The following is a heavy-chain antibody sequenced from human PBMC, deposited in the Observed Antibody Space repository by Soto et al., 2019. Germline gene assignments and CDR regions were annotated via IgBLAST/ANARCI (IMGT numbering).Heavy chain of an antibody. CDR2: IYPGDSDT. CDR1: GYSFTSYW. CDR3: ARGVTGKLCPYHCDH. V-gene: IGHV5-51*01. J-gene: IGHJ4*01. Sequence: GESLKISCQGSGYSFTSYWIGWVRQMPGKGLEWMGIIYPGDSDTRYSPSFQGQGTISADNSIKTAYLQWTSLKASDTAFYYGARGVTGKLCPYHCDHWGAGTPVTVSS. D-gene: IGHD1-20*01.